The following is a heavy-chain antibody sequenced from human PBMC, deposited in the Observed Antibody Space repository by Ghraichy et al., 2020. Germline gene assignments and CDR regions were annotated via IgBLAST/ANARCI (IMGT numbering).Heavy chain of an antibody. CDR3: TTALWFGELRLHFDY. J-gene: IGHJ4*02. D-gene: IGHD3-10*01. V-gene: IGHV3-15*01. Sequence: GGSLRLSCAASGFTFSNAWMSWVRQAPGKGLEWVGRIKSKTDGGTTDYAAPVKGRFTISRDDSKNTLYLQMNSLKTEDTAVYYCTTALWFGELRLHFDYWGQGTLVTVSS. CDR1: GFTFSNAW. CDR2: IKSKTDGGTT.